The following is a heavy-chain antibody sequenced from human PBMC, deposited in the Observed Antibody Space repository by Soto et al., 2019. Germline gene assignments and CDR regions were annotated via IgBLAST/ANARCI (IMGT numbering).Heavy chain of an antibody. J-gene: IGHJ4*02. CDR2: ISYDGINK. CDR1: GFTFSSYG. Sequence: QVQLVESGGGVVQPGRSLRLSCAASGFTFSSYGMHWVRQAPGKGLEWVAVISYDGINKYYADSVKGRFTISRDNSKNTLYLQMNSLRSEDTAVYYCAKSQGYFDYWGQGTLVTVSS. CDR3: AKSQGYFDY. V-gene: IGHV3-30*18.